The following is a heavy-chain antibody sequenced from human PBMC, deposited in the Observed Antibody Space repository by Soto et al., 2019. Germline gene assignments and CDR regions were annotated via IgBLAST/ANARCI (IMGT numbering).Heavy chain of an antibody. CDR2: IHYSGST. CDR3: ARGRSYCSSTSCYRGHYYYGMDV. V-gene: IGHV4-39*07. CDR1: GGSISSNIYY. Sequence: TSETLSLTCTVSGGSISSNIYYWGWIRQPPGKGLEWIGNIHYSGSTYYDSSLKSRVTISVDTSKNQFSLKLSSVTAADTAVYYCARGRSYCSSTSCYRGHYYYGMDVWGQGTTVTVSS. J-gene: IGHJ6*02. D-gene: IGHD2-2*02.